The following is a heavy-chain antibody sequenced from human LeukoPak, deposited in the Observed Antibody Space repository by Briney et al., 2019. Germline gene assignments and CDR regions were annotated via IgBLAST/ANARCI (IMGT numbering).Heavy chain of an antibody. V-gene: IGHV3-66*01. D-gene: IGHD2-8*02. Sequence: GSLRLSCAASGFTVSSNYMSWVRQAPGKGLEWVSVIYSGGSTYYADSVKGRFTISRDNSKNTLYLQMNSLRAEDTAVYYCARAGTVFRGFDYWGQGTLVTVSS. CDR1: GFTVSSNY. CDR2: IYSGGST. CDR3: ARAGTVFRGFDY. J-gene: IGHJ4*02.